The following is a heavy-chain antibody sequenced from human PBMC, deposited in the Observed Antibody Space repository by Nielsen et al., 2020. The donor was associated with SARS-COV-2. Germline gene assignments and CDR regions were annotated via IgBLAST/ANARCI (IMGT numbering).Heavy chain of an antibody. D-gene: IGHD1-26*01. CDR3: ARGRSGSYFLDY. Sequence: SETLSLTCTVSGGSISSYYWSWIRQPPGKGLEWIGEINHSGSTNYNPSLKSRVTISVDTSKNQFSLKLSSMTAADTAVYYCARGRSGSYFLDYWGQGTLVTVSS. V-gene: IGHV4-34*01. CDR2: INHSGST. CDR1: GGSISSYY. J-gene: IGHJ4*02.